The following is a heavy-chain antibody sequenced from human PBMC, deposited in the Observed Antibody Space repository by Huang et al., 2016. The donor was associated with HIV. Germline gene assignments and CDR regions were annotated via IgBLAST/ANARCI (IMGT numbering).Heavy chain of an antibody. Sequence: QVQLVESGGGLVQPGRSLRLSCEASGFTCTNYAIHGVRQAPGKGLEWVAFISYGGRNKFYADSVKGRFTISRDNSKSTLYLLMNSLRVDDTALYYCARSAVPGDGDWFDPWGQGTLVTVSS. D-gene: IGHD6-19*01. CDR2: ISYGGRNK. J-gene: IGHJ5*02. V-gene: IGHV3-30*04. CDR1: GFTCTNYA. CDR3: ARSAVPGDGDWFDP.